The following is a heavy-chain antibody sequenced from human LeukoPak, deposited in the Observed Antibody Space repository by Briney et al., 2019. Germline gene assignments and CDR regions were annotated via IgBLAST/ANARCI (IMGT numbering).Heavy chain of an antibody. V-gene: IGHV4-39*07. J-gene: IGHJ6*03. CDR2: IYYSGST. D-gene: IGHD6-13*01. CDR1: GGSISSSSYY. CDR3: ARVQREIRVAAAGIYYYYYMDV. Sequence: SETLSLTCTVSGGSISSSSYYWGWIRQPPGKGLEWIGSIYYSGSTNYNPSLKSRVTISVDTSKNQFSLKLSSVTAADTAVYYCARVQREIRVAAAGIYYYYYMDVWGKGTTVTVSS.